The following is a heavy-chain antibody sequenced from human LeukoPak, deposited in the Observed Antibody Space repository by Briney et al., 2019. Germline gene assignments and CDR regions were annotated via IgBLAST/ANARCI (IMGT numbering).Heavy chain of an antibody. V-gene: IGHV1-46*01. J-gene: IGHJ4*02. Sequence: ASVKVSCKASGYTFTSFYMHWARQAPGQGLEWMGIFNPSGSSTTYAQKFQGRVTMTRDTSTSIVYMELSSLGSEDTAVYYCARAGENYYDFYYWGQGTLVTVSS. CDR3: ARAGENYYDFYY. D-gene: IGHD1-26*01. CDR2: FNPSGSST. CDR1: GYTFTSFY.